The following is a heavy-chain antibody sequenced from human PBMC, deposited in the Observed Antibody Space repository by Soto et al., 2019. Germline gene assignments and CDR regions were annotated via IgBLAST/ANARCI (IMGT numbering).Heavy chain of an antibody. V-gene: IGHV3-64*01. CDR3: AGMVDYYYYYREV. Sequence: GRTLRLSCAASGFTFSSYAMHWVRQAPGNGQEYVSAISSNGGSTYYANSVKGRFTLSRDNSKNTLYLQLGSLRAEDMAVSYCAGMVDYYYYYREVWGKGTTVSVSS. CDR2: ISSNGGST. CDR1: GFTFSSYA. J-gene: IGHJ6*03. D-gene: IGHD2-8*01.